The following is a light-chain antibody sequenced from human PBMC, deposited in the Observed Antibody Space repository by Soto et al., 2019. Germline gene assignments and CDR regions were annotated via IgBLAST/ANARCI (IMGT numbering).Light chain of an antibody. V-gene: IGKV3-11*01. CDR1: QSVSSY. CDR3: QQYRNWPVT. Sequence: EIVLTQSPATLSLSPGERATLSCRASQSVSSYLAWYQQKPGQAPRLLIYDASNRATGIPARFSGSGSGTEFILTISSLQSEDVAVYYCQQYRNWPVTFGGGTKV. CDR2: DAS. J-gene: IGKJ4*01.